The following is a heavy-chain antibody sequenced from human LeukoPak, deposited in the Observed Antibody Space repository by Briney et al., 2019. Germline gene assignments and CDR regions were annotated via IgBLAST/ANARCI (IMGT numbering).Heavy chain of an antibody. D-gene: IGHD3-22*01. Sequence: GASVKVSCKASGYTFTDYYIHWVRQAPGQGLEWMGWINPNNGGTNYAQNFQGRVTMTRDPSISIAYMELTRLGSDDTGVYYCAREVDYYDTSDYFPRGYGGQGPLVTVSS. CDR3: AREVDYYDTSDYFPRGY. V-gene: IGHV1-2*02. CDR1: GYTFTDYY. J-gene: IGHJ4*02. CDR2: INPNNGGT.